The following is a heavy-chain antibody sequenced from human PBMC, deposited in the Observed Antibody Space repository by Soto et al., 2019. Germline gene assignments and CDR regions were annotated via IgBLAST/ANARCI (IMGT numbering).Heavy chain of an antibody. D-gene: IGHD4-17*01. J-gene: IGHJ6*03. CDR2: IIPILGIA. CDR3: ARTTVTASYYYMDV. V-gene: IGHV1-69*02. CDR1: GGTFSSYT. Sequence: SVKVSCKASGGTFSSYTISWVRQAPGQGLEWMGRIIPILGIANYAQKFQGRVTMTADKSTSTAYMELTSLRSDDTALYYCARTTVTASYYYMDVWGKGSTVTVSS.